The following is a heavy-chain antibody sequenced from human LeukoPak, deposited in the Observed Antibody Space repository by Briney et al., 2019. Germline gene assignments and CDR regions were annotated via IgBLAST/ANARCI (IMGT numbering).Heavy chain of an antibody. CDR2: ISSNGGST. V-gene: IGHV3-64*01. CDR3: ARGTRGFDY. Sequence: GGSLRLSCSASGFTFSSYAMHWVRQAPGKGLEYVSAISSNGGSTYYANSVKGRFTISRDNSKNTLYLQMGSLRAEDMAVYYCARGTRGFDYWGQGTLVTVSS. CDR1: GFTFSSYA. J-gene: IGHJ4*02. D-gene: IGHD3-10*01.